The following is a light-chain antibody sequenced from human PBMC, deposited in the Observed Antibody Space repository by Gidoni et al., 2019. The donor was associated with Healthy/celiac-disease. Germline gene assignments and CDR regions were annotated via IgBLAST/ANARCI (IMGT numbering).Light chain of an antibody. CDR1: QSVSSSY. CDR2: GAS. Sequence: IVLTQSPGTLPLSPGERATLSCRSSQSVSSSYLAWYQQKPGQAPRLLIYGASSRATGIPDRFSGSGSGTDFTLTISRLEPEDFAVYYCQQYGSSPEYTFGQXTKLEIK. V-gene: IGKV3-20*01. J-gene: IGKJ2*01. CDR3: QQYGSSPEYT.